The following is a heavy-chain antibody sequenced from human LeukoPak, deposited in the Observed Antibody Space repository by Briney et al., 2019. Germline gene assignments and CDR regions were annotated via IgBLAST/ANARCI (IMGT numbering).Heavy chain of an antibody. CDR3: ARDYHGFWDY. CDR1: GFTFSPYW. D-gene: IGHD3-10*01. J-gene: IGHJ4*02. V-gene: IGHV3-74*01. Sequence: GGSLRLSCAASGFTFSPYWMHWVRQVPGKGLVWVSDINSDGTITHYADSVKGRFTVSRDNAQDTLYLQMNSLRAEDTAVYYCARDYHGFWDYWGQGTLVTVSS. CDR2: INSDGTIT.